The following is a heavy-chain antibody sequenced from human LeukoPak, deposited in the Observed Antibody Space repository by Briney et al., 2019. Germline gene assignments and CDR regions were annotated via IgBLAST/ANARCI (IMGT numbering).Heavy chain of an antibody. Sequence: GGSLRLSCAASGFTFSSYSMNWVRQAPGKGLEWVSSISSSSSYIYYADSVKGRFTISRDNAKNSLYLQMNSLRAEDTAVYYCARESYTYYYDSSGLDYWGQGTLVTVSS. D-gene: IGHD3-22*01. J-gene: IGHJ4*02. V-gene: IGHV3-21*01. CDR2: ISSSSSYI. CDR1: GFTFSSYS. CDR3: ARESYTYYYDSSGLDY.